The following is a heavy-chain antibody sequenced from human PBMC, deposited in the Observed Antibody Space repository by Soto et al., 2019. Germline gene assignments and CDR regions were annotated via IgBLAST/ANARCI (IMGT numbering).Heavy chain of an antibody. CDR1: GYSISSGYY. Sequence: SETLSLTCAVSGYSISSGYYWGWLRQPPGKGLEWIGSIYHGGSTYYNPSLKSRVTISVDTSKNQFSLKLSSVTAADTAVYYCAREIRWVLEKKQLVALGFDPWGQGTLGHRLL. J-gene: IGHJ5*02. D-gene: IGHD6-6*01. V-gene: IGHV4-38-2*02. CDR3: AREIRWVLEKKQLVALGFDP. CDR2: IYHGGST.